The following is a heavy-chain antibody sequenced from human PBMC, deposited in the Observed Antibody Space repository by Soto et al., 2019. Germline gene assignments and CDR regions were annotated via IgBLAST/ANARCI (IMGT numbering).Heavy chain of an antibody. D-gene: IGHD3-10*01. Sequence: KTSETLSLTCSVSGGSMSEYFWSWIRQSPGKGLEWIGYIYYLGSTDYNPSLKSRVTISVDTSKRQFSLRLTSVTAADTAVYYCARDGYDGSGSPYPAYWGQGTQVTVS. V-gene: IGHV4-59*01. CDR1: GGSMSEYF. CDR3: ARDGYDGSGSPYPAY. CDR2: IYYLGST. J-gene: IGHJ4*02.